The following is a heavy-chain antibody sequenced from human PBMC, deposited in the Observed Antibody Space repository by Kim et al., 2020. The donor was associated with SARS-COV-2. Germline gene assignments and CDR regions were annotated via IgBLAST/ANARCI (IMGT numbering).Heavy chain of an antibody. Sequence: SETLSLTCTVSGGSISSSSYYWGWIRQPPGKGLEWIGSIYYSGSTYYNPSLKSRVTISVDTSKNQFSLKLSSVTAADTAVYYCARSIAANYYYYGMDVWG. CDR2: IYYSGST. CDR3: ARSIAANYYYYGMDV. CDR1: GGSISSSSYY. V-gene: IGHV4-39*01. D-gene: IGHD6-6*01. J-gene: IGHJ6*01.